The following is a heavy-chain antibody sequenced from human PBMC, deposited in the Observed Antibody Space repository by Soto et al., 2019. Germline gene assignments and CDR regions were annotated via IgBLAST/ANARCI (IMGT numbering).Heavy chain of an antibody. J-gene: IGHJ4*02. CDR2: ISGRGGST. D-gene: IGHD1-20*01. V-gene: IGHV3-23*01. CDR1: GFTFSSYA. CDR3: AKPPNWKYYFDY. Sequence: GESLRLSCAASGFTFSSYAMSWVRQAPGKGLGWDSAISGRGGSTYYAAPVTGRFPISRANSKNTLYLQMTSLSAEATAVYFCAKPPNWKYYFDYWGQGTLVTVSS.